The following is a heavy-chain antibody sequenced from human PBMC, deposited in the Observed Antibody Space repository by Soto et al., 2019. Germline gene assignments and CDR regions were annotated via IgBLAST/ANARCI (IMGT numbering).Heavy chain of an antibody. CDR2: ISGSGGST. CDR3: AKGPYCSSTSCYTTKFDY. CDR1: GFTFNNYA. D-gene: IGHD2-2*02. J-gene: IGHJ4*02. V-gene: IGHV3-23*01. Sequence: XESLLLSCAASGFTFNNYAMSWVRQAPGKGLEWVSAISGSGGSTYYADSVKGRFTISRDNFKNTLYLQMNSLRAEDTAVYYCAKGPYCSSTSCYTTKFDYWGQGTLVTVSS.